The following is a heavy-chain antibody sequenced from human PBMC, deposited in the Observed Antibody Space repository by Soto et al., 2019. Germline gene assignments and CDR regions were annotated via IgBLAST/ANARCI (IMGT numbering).Heavy chain of an antibody. D-gene: IGHD1-1*01. Sequence: QVHLVQSGAEVKKPGASVKVSCKGSGYGFTTYGITWVRQAPGQGLEWMAWISAHNGNTDYAQNLQGRVTVTRDTSTRTAYMELRSLRSDDTAVYYCARGRYGDYWGQGAQVTVSS. CDR1: GYGFTTYG. V-gene: IGHV1-18*01. CDR2: ISAHNGNT. J-gene: IGHJ4*02. CDR3: ARGRYGDY.